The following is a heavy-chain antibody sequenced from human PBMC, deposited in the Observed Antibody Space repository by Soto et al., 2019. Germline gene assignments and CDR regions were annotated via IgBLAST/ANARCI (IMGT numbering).Heavy chain of an antibody. D-gene: IGHD6-13*01. CDR3: ARAAAGFHPFDY. V-gene: IGHV4-31*03. Sequence: SETLSLTCTVSGGSISSGGYYWSWIRQHPGKGLEWIGYIYYSGSTYYNPSLKSRVTISVDTSKNQFSLKLSSVTAADTAVYYCARAAAGFHPFDYWGQGTLVTVSS. J-gene: IGHJ4*02. CDR2: IYYSGST. CDR1: GGSISSGGYY.